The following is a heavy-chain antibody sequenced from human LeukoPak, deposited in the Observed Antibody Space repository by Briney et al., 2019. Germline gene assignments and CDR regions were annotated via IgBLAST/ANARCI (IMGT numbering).Heavy chain of an antibody. CDR3: VRDDGRNGWELDY. D-gene: IGHD1-26*01. CDR2: INPNSGGT. CDR1: GYTFTGYY. Sequence: ASVKVSCKASGYTFTGYYMHWVRQAPGQGLEWMGWINPNSGGTNYAQKFQGRVTMTRDTSISTAYMELRRLRSDDTAVYYCVRDDGRNGWELDYWGQGTLVTVSS. J-gene: IGHJ4*02. V-gene: IGHV1-2*02.